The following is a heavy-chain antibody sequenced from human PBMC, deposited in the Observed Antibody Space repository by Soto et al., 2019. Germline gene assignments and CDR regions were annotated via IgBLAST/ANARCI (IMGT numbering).Heavy chain of an antibody. CDR1: GGSISSSSYH. CDR2: IDYSGTT. CDR3: ARTGSESDASGSFYNSRLRY. Sequence: QVQLQESGPGLVKPSETLSLTCTVSGGSISSSSYHWGWIRQPPGKGLEWIGSIDYSGTTFYNASLNSRVTISADTSKNQFSLKLSSVTAADTALYYCARTGSESDASGSFYNSRLRYWGQGTLVTVSS. D-gene: IGHD3-10*01. J-gene: IGHJ4*02. V-gene: IGHV4-39*01.